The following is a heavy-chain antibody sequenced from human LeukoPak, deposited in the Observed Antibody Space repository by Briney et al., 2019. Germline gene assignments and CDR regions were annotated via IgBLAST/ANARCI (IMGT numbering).Heavy chain of an antibody. CDR2: IYPGDSDT. J-gene: IGHJ1*01. V-gene: IGHV5-51*01. Sequence: GESLKISCKGSGYSFTSYWIGWVRQMPGKGLEWMGIIYPGDSDTRYSPSFQGQVTISADKSISTAYLQWSSLKASDTAMYYCARLARQTYYYGSGFEYFQHWGQGTLVTVSS. CDR1: GYSFTSYW. CDR3: ARLARQTYYYGSGFEYFQH. D-gene: IGHD3-10*01.